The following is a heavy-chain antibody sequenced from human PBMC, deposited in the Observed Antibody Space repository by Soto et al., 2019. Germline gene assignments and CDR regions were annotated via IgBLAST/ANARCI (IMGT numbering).Heavy chain of an antibody. CDR2: VDYSGNS. Sequence: SETLSLTCTVSGGSINTYYLSWSRQPPGKGLEWIGYVDYSGNSDSSPSLKSRVTISIDTSKKQVSLKLNSVTAADTAVYYCARNWFSVAGRFHFDYWGQGIPVTVYS. CDR1: GGSINTYY. V-gene: IGHV4-59*01. D-gene: IGHD6-19*01. J-gene: IGHJ4*02. CDR3: ARNWFSVAGRFHFDY.